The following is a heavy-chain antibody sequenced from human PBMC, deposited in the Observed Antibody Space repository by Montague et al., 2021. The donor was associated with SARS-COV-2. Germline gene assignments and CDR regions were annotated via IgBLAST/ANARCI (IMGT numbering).Heavy chain of an antibody. D-gene: IGHD5-18*01. CDR2: IYYSGST. J-gene: IGHJ5*02. V-gene: IGHV4-31*03. CDR1: SGSISSGGSISSGGYY. Sequence: TLSLTCTVSSGSISSGGSISSGGYYCSWIRQHPGKGLEWIGYIYYSGSTSYNPSLKSRVTISVDTSKNQFSLELSSVTAADTAVYYCARDLGHRYVAGWFDPWGQGTLVTVSS. CDR3: ARDLGHRYVAGWFDP.